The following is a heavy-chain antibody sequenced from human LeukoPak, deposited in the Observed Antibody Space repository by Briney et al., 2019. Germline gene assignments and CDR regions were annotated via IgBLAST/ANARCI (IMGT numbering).Heavy chain of an antibody. D-gene: IGHD6-19*01. CDR2: ISYSGST. J-gene: IGHJ3*02. V-gene: IGHV4-59*08. CDR3: ARPYTSGWYGVFDI. CDR1: GGSINGYY. Sequence: SETLSLTCTVSGGSINGYYWTWIRQPPGKGLEWIGCISYSGSTKYNPSLRSRVTISVDTSKNQFSLKLSSVTAADTAVYYCARPYTSGWYGVFDIWGQGTVVTVSS.